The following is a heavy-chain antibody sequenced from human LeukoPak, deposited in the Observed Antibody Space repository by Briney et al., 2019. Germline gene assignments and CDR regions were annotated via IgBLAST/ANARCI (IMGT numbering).Heavy chain of an antibody. D-gene: IGHD2-2*01. Sequence: GGSLRLSCAASGFTFSSYATSWVRQAPGKGLEWVSAISGSGGSTYYADSVKGRFTISRDNSKNTLYLQMNSLRAEDTAVYYCAKGRYCSSTGCYEAGGDYWGQGTLVTVSS. CDR2: ISGSGGST. CDR1: GFTFSSYA. J-gene: IGHJ4*02. CDR3: AKGRYCSSTGCYEAGGDY. V-gene: IGHV3-23*01.